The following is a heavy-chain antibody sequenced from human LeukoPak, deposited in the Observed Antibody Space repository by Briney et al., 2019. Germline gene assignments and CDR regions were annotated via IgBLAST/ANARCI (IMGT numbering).Heavy chain of an antibody. D-gene: IGHD2-15*01. V-gene: IGHV3-7*03. J-gene: IGHJ4*02. Sequence: GGSLRLSCAASGFTFSSYWMSWVRQAPGKGLEWVANIKQDGSEKYYVDSVKGRFTISRDNAKDSLYLQMNSLRAEDTAVYYCARDSDGGSHIVDYWGQGTLVTVSS. CDR1: GFTFSSYW. CDR2: IKQDGSEK. CDR3: ARDSDGGSHIVDY.